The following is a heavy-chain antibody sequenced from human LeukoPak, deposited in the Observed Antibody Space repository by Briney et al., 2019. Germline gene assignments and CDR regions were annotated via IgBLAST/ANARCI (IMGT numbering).Heavy chain of an antibody. CDR1: GFTFSSYE. Sequence: GGSLRLSCAASGFTFSSYEMNWVRQAPGKGLEWVSYISSRGVTIYYADSVKGRFIISRDNAKNSLYLQMNSLRAEDTAVYYCARVPVYLRYSDWLDNWGQGTVVTVCS. D-gene: IGHD3-9*01. CDR3: ARVPVYLRYSDWLDN. V-gene: IGHV3-48*03. J-gene: IGHJ4*02. CDR2: ISSRGVTI.